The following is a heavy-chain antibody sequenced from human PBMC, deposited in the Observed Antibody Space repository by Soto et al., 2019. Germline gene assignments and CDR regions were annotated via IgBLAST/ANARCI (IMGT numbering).Heavy chain of an antibody. V-gene: IGHV5-51*01. D-gene: IGHD3-9*01. J-gene: IGHJ4*01. CDR2: IYPGDSDT. CDR3: ARQISRYFDWLLSPGPSLDI. CDR1: GYSFTSYW. Sequence: PGESLKISCKGSGYSFTSYWIGWVRQMPGKGLEWMGIIYPGDSDTRYSPSFQGQVTISADKSISTAYLQWSSLKASDTAMYYCARQISRYFDWLLSPGPSLDIWGQGTLVTVSS.